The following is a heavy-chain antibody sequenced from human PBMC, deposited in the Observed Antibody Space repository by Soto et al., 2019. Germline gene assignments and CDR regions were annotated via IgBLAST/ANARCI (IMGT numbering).Heavy chain of an antibody. D-gene: IGHD3-16*01. CDR2: IIPILGIA. J-gene: IGHJ6*03. CDR1: GGTFSSYT. Sequence: GASVKVSCKASGGTFSSYTISWVRQAPGQGLEWMGRIIPILGIANYAQKFQGRVTITADKSTSTAYMELSSLRSEDTAVYYCARDFSVMITFGGGDYYYMDVWGKGTTVTVSS. V-gene: IGHV1-69*04. CDR3: ARDFSVMITFGGGDYYYMDV.